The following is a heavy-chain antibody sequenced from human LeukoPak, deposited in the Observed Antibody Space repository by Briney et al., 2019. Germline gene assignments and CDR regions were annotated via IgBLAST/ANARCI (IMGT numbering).Heavy chain of an antibody. Sequence: ASVKVSCKASGYTFTSYGISWVRQAPGQGLEWMGWISAYNGNTNYAQKFQGRLTMTRDTSTSTVYMELSSLRSEDTAVYYCARATSYSSSGAFDPRGQGTLVTVSS. V-gene: IGHV1-18*01. J-gene: IGHJ5*02. CDR1: GYTFTSYG. CDR3: ARATSYSSSGAFDP. D-gene: IGHD6-13*01. CDR2: ISAYNGNT.